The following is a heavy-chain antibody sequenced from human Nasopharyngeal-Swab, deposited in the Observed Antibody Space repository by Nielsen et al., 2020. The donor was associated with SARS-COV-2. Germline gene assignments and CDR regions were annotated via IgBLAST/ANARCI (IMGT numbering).Heavy chain of an antibody. CDR1: GFTFRGHA. CDR2: IRSKANSYAT. J-gene: IGHJ6*02. V-gene: IGHV3-73*01. Sequence: GGPLRLSCAASGFTFRGHAMHWVRQASGKGREWVGRIRSKANSYATAYAASVKGRFTISRDDSKNTAYLQMNSLKTEDTAVYFCTRRAMVSRYYYYYGMDVWGQGTTVTVSS. CDR3: TRRAMVSRYYYYYGMDV. D-gene: IGHD5-18*01.